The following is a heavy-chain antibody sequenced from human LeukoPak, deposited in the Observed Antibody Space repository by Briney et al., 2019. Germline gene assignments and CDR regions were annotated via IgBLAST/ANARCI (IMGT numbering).Heavy chain of an antibody. V-gene: IGHV3-64*01. D-gene: IGHD5-12*01. CDR3: ARDFPSQVVATIREYYYYYYMDV. J-gene: IGHJ6*03. Sequence: GGSLRLSCAASGFTFRSYAMHWVRQAPGKGLEYVSAISSNGGSTYYANSVKGRFTISRDNSKNTLYLQMGSLRAEDMAVYYCARDFPSQVVATIREYYYYYYMDVWGKGTTVTVSS. CDR2: ISSNGGST. CDR1: GFTFRSYA.